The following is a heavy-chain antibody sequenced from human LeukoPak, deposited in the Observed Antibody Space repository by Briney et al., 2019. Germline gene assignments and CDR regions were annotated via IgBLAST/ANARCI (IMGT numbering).Heavy chain of an antibody. J-gene: IGHJ4*02. Sequence: PSGTLSLTCAVSGGSISSSTWWSWVRKPPGKGLEWIGEIWHSGNTNYNPSLKCRVTISIDKSMNQFSLKLRSVTAADAAIYYCAFYNHGWYFEYWGQGTLVTVSS. CDR3: AFYNHGWYFEY. CDR2: IWHSGNT. D-gene: IGHD1-14*01. CDR1: GGSISSSTW. V-gene: IGHV4-4*02.